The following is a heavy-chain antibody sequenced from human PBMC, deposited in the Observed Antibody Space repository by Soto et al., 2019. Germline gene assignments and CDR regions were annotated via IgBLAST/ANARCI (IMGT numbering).Heavy chain of an antibody. CDR3: ASPVPYCSCGSCYWGEGSYYCDY. Sequence: SETLSLTCTVSGGSISSSSYYWGWIRQPPGKGLEWIGSIYYSGSTYYNPSLKSRVTISVDTSKNQFSLKLSSVTAADTAVYYCASPVPYCSCGSCYWGEGSYYCDYWGQGTLVTVSS. V-gene: IGHV4-39*01. CDR2: IYYSGST. CDR1: GGSISSSSYY. J-gene: IGHJ4*02. D-gene: IGHD2-15*01.